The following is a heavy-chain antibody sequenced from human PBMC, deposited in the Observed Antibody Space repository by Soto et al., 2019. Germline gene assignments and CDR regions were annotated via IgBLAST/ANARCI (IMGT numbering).Heavy chain of an antibody. Sequence: QVLLVQSGAEVKKPGASVKVSCKTSGYTFSDYGISWVRQAPGQGLQWMGWVSAYNGNTNYAQNRQGRVTMSIDTSTSIAYMELRSLGSDDTAVYYCARDDHGSYHALTGTYVRSDYYYYYGMDVWGQGTTVTVSS. CDR2: VSAYNGNT. CDR1: GYTFSDYG. CDR3: ARDDHGSYHALTGTYVRSDYYYYYGMDV. J-gene: IGHJ6*02. D-gene: IGHD3-9*01. V-gene: IGHV1-18*01.